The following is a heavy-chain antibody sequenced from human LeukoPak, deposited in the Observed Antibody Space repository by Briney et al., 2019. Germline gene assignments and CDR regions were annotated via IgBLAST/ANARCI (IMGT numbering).Heavy chain of an antibody. CDR1: GFIFNNYW. CDR2: IHSEGDKT. CDR3: AKDLRNGDAYGFLDS. D-gene: IGHD2-21*02. J-gene: IGHJ4*02. Sequence: GGSLRLSCAASGFIFNNYWMTWVRQAPDRGLEWVSSIHSEGDKTYYADSVKGRFTISRDNSKDTLFLQMDSLRVEDTAIYYCAKDLRNGDAYGFLDSWGQGTLVTVSS. V-gene: IGHV3-23*01.